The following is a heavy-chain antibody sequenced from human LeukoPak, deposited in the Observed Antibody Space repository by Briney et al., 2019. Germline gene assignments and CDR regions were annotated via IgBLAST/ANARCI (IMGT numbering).Heavy chain of an antibody. CDR1: GFTFGSYA. Sequence: QPGGSLRLSCAASGFTFGSYAMTWVRPAPGKGLEWVANIKQDGSEKYNVDSVKGRFTISRDNAKNSLYLQMNSLRAADTAVYYCARVRVGAERKDYFDYWGQGTLVTVSS. CDR2: IKQDGSEK. CDR3: ARVRVGAERKDYFDY. D-gene: IGHD1-26*01. J-gene: IGHJ4*02. V-gene: IGHV3-7*05.